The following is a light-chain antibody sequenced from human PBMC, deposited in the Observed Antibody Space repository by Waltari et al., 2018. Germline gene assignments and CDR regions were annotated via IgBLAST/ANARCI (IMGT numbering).Light chain of an antibody. CDR1: RSDIGSYYR. J-gene: IGLJ3*02. Sequence: QSARTKPASVVGSPGQSITISCTGTRSDIGSYYRVSWYQQHPGRAHKLMIYEVRKRPSGASDRFSGSKSGNTASLTISGLQAEDEADYYCCSYAGSSTWVFGGGTTLTVL. CDR3: CSYAGSSTWV. CDR2: EVR. V-gene: IGLV2-23*02.